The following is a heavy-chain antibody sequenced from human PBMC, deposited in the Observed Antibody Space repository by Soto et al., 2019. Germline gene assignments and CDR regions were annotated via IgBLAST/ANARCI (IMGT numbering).Heavy chain of an antibody. CDR1: GGTFSSYA. J-gene: IGHJ6*02. CDR2: IIPIFGTA. Sequence: ASVKVSCKASGGTFSSYAISWVRQAPGQGLEWMGGIIPIFGTANYAQKFQGRVTIAADESTSTAYMELSSLRSEDTAVYYCARGGGGSYIRAHYYYYYGMDVWGQGTTVTVSS. D-gene: IGHD1-26*01. CDR3: ARGGGGSYIRAHYYYYYGMDV. V-gene: IGHV1-69*13.